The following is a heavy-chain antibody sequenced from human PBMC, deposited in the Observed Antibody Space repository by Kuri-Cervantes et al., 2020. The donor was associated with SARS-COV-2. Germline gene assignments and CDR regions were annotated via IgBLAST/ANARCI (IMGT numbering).Heavy chain of an antibody. CDR1: GFTFSSYS. CDR3: AKEITGDYYYMDV. CDR2: ISSSSSYI. V-gene: IGHV3-21*01. J-gene: IGHJ6*03. D-gene: IGHD7-27*01. Sequence: GESLKISCAASGFTFSSYSMNWVRQAPGKGLEWVSSISSSSSYIYYADSVKGRFTISRDNAKNSLHLQMNSLRAEDTAVYYCAKEITGDYYYMDVWGKGTTVTVSS.